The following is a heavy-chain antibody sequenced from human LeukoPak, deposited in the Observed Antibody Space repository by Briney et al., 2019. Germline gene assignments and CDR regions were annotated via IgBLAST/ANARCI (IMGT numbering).Heavy chain of an antibody. CDR1: GFTFSSYA. Sequence: GGSLRLSCAASGFTFSSYAMSWVRQAPGKGLEWVSAISGSGGSTYYADSVKGRFTISRDNSKNTLYLQMNSLRAKDTAVYYCARDGYNYGDYFDYWGQGTLVTVSS. V-gene: IGHV3-23*01. J-gene: IGHJ4*02. CDR3: ARDGYNYGDYFDY. CDR2: ISGSGGST. D-gene: IGHD5-24*01.